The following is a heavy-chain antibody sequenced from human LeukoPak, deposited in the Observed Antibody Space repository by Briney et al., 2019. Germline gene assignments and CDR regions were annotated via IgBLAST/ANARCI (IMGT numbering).Heavy chain of an antibody. V-gene: IGHV1-69*04. CDR1: GGTFSSYA. CDR3: AREGGIAAAESDY. Sequence: SVKVSCKASGGTFSSYAISWVRPAPGQGLEWMGRIIPILGIANYAQKFQGRVTITADKSTSTAYMELSSLRSEDTAVYYCAREGGIAAAESDYWGQGTLVTVSS. CDR2: IIPILGIA. D-gene: IGHD6-13*01. J-gene: IGHJ4*02.